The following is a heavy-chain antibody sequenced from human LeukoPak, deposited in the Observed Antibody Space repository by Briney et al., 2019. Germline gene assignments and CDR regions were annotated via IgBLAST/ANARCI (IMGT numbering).Heavy chain of an antibody. CDR2: ISSSGSTI. CDR3: AELGITMIGGV. Sequence: PGGSLRLSCAASGFTVSSNYMIWVRQASGKGLEWVSYISSSGSTIYYADSVKGRFTISRDNAKNSLYLQMNSLRAEDTAVYYCAELGITMIGGVWGKGTTVTISS. CDR1: GFTVSSNY. V-gene: IGHV3-48*03. J-gene: IGHJ6*04. D-gene: IGHD3-10*02.